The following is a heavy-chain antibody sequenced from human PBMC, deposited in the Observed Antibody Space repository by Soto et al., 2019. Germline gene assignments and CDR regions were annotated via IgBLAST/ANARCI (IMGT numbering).Heavy chain of an antibody. J-gene: IGHJ4*02. Sequence: PSQTLSLTCAISGDSVSSTSTAWSWIRQSPSRGLEWLGRTHYRSNWYSDYAVSVKSRITINPDTSKNQFSLQLKSVTPEDTAVYYCARGSYYSGWVWGQGTLVTVSS. D-gene: IGHD6-19*01. CDR2: THYRSNWYS. CDR3: ARGSYYSGWV. CDR1: GDSVSSTSTA. V-gene: IGHV6-1*01.